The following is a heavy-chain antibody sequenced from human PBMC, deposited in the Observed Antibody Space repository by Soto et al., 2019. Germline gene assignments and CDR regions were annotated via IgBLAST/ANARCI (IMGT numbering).Heavy chain of an antibody. CDR1: GFSISNYG. D-gene: IGHD2-2*01. V-gene: IGHV3-23*01. CDR3: AKGGGTSLSVVFFEY. Sequence: EVQLLESGGDSVPPGGSLRLSCEASGFSISNYGMSWVRQAPGKGLECVSSSGSGGSLYYADSVKGRFTISRDNSKNTLFLQMNSLSAEDTAVYYCAKGGGTSLSVVFFEYWGQGALVTVSS. CDR2: SGSGGSL. J-gene: IGHJ4*02.